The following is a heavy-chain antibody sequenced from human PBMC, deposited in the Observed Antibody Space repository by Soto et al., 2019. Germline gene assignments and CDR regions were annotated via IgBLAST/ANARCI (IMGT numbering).Heavy chain of an antibody. V-gene: IGHV4-4*02. CDR3: ARDPEGGIAAAGTWDYYYYGMDV. CDR1: GGSISSSNW. CDR2: IYHSGST. D-gene: IGHD6-13*01. Sequence: SETLSLTCAVSGGSISSSNWWSWVRQPPGKGLEWIGEIYHSGSTNYNPSLKSRVTISVDKSKNQFSLKLSSVTAADTAVYYCARDPEGGIAAAGTWDYYYYGMDVWGQGTTVTVSS. J-gene: IGHJ6*02.